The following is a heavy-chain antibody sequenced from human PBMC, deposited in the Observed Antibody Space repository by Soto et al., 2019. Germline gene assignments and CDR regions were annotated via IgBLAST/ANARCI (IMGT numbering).Heavy chain of an antibody. V-gene: IGHV3-7*01. CDR2: LKQDGSEK. CDR3: VKTAEWLSPWARTYYFDY. D-gene: IGHD3-3*01. J-gene: IGHJ4*02. CDR1: GFTFSSYW. Sequence: EVQLVESGGGLVQPGGSLRLSCAASGFTFSSYWMTWVRQAPGKGLEWVANLKQDGSEKCYVDSVKGRFTISRDNAKNSLYLQMNSLRAEDTAVYYCVKTAEWLSPWARTYYFDYWGQGTLVTVSS.